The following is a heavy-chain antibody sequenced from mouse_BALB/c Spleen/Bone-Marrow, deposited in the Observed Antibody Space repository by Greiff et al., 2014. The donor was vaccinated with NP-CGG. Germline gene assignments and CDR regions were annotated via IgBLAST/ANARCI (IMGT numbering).Heavy chain of an antibody. CDR2: IDPENGDT. CDR3: NEGYGNYGY. V-gene: IGHV14-4*02. CDR1: GFNIKDYY. J-gene: IGHJ2*01. Sequence: EVQLQQSGAELVRSGASVKLSCTASGFNIKDYYMHWVKQRPEQGLEWIGWIDPENGDTEYAPKFQGKATMTVDTSSNTAYLQLSSLTSVDTAVYYCNEGYGNYGYWGQGTTLTVSS. D-gene: IGHD2-10*02.